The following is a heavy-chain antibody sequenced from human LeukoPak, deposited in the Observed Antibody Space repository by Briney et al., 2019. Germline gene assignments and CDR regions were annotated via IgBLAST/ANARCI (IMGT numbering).Heavy chain of an antibody. Sequence: ASVKVSCKASGYTFIDYFIHWVRQAPGQGLEWMGRINPYNGGTTYAQSFQGRVTLTRDTSIITVYLELTGLRSDDTAVYYCASLQGGNSDWLDPWGQGTLVTVSS. V-gene: IGHV1-2*06. CDR3: ASLQGGNSDWLDP. D-gene: IGHD4-23*01. J-gene: IGHJ5*02. CDR2: INPYNGGT. CDR1: GYTFIDYF.